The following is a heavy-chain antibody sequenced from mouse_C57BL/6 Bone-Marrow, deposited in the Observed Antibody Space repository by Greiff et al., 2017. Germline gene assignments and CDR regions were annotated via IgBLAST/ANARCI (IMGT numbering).Heavy chain of an antibody. D-gene: IGHD1-1*01. V-gene: IGHV1-58*01. Sequence: EVKLQESGAELVRPGSSVKMSCKTSGYTFTSYGINWVKQRPGQGLEWIGYIYIGNGYTEYNEKFKGKATLTSDTSSSTAYMQLSSLTSEDSAIYFCASPHYYGSSYEGFAYWGQGTLGTVSA. CDR1: GYTFTSYG. CDR2: IYIGNGYT. CDR3: ASPHYYGSSYEGFAY. J-gene: IGHJ3*01.